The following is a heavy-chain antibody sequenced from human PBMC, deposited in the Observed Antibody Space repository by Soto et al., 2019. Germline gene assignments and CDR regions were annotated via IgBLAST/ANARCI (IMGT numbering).Heavy chain of an antibody. V-gene: IGHV5-51*01. J-gene: IGHJ6*03. CDR1: GYNFPYSW. CDR2: VHPGDSDT. D-gene: IGHD3-3*02. CDR3: ARLAISFYMDV. Sequence: GESLKISCKGSGYNFPYSWIGWVRQVPGKGLEWMGIVHPGDSDTRYSPSFQGQVTISADKSISTAYLQWSSLKASDTAIYYCARLAISFYMDVWGKGTTVTVSS.